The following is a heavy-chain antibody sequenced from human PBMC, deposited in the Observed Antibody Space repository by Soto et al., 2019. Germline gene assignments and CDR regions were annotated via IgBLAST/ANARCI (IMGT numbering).Heavy chain of an antibody. CDR2: ISGYNGNT. CDR3: AREGCGWYGEHYQH. D-gene: IGHD6-19*01. CDR1: GYIFSNYG. J-gene: IGHJ1*01. Sequence: ASVKVSCKASGYIFSNYGISWVRQAPGQGPEWMGWISGYNGNTKYAQTLQGRVSMTTDTSTSTAYMEVRSLRSDDTAVYYCAREGCGWYGEHYQHSSRGTLDIVSS. V-gene: IGHV1-18*01.